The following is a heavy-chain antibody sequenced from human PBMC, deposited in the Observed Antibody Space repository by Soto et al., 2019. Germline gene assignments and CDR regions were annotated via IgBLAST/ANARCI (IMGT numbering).Heavy chain of an antibody. CDR2: ISAYNGNT. CDR1: GYTFTSYG. Sequence: ASVKVSCKASGYTFTSYGISWVRQAPGQGLEWMGWISAYNGNTKYSQNFQGRVTITRDTSASTVYMELSSLSSEATAVYYSARDSSGYYYYAMDVPGQPPTVTVSS. CDR3: ARDSSGYYYYAMDV. V-gene: IGHV1-18*01. J-gene: IGHJ6*02.